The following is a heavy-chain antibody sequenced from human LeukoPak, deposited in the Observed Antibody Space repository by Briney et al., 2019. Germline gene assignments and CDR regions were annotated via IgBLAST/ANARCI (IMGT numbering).Heavy chain of an antibody. CDR2: ISAYNGNT. D-gene: IGHD3-3*01. CDR3: ARDYSAASNFWSGYRRPYFDY. Sequence: ASVKVSCKASGYTFTSYGISWVRQAPGQGLEWMGWISAYNGNTNYAQKRQGRVTMTTDTSTSTAYMELRSLRSDDTAVYYCARDYSAASNFWSGYRRPYFDYWGQGTLVTVPS. J-gene: IGHJ4*02. CDR1: GYTFTSYG. V-gene: IGHV1-18*01.